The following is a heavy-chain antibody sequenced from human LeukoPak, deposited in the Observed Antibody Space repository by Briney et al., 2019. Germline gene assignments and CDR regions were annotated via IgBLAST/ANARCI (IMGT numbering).Heavy chain of an antibody. CDR2: IKQDGSEK. J-gene: IGHJ3*02. CDR1: GFTFSSYW. V-gene: IGHV3-7*03. D-gene: IGHD3-22*01. CDR3: ATVGASSVADAFDI. Sequence: TGGSLRLSCAASGFTFSSYWMSWVRQAPGKGLEWVANIKQDGSEKYYVDSVKGRFTISRDNAKNSLYLQMNSLRAEDTAVYYCATVGASSVADAFDIWGQGTMVTVSS.